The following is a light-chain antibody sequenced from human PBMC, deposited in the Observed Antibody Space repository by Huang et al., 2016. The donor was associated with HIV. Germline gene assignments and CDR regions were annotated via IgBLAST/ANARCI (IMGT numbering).Light chain of an antibody. J-gene: IGKJ2*01. CDR3: QRYGSSPPYT. CDR2: ATS. V-gene: IGKV3-20*01. Sequence: EVVLTQSPDTLSLSPGERATLSCRASQSLGSSSLAWYQQKPGQTHRLLIYATSTRPTGIPDRFSGSESGTDFSLTVTRLEPEDFAVYYCQRYGSSPPYTFGQGTKLEI. CDR1: QSLGSSS.